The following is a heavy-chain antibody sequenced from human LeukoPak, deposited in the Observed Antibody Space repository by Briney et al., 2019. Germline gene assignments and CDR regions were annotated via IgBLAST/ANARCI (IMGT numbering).Heavy chain of an antibody. Sequence: SLRLSCAASGFAFSDYYMSWIRQAPGKGLEWVGFIRSKAYGGTTEYAASVKGRFTISRDDSKSNAYLQMNSLKTEDTAVYYCTRASRVRTSQPPFDYWGQGTLVTVSS. CDR2: IRSKAYGGTT. J-gene: IGHJ4*02. V-gene: IGHV3-49*03. D-gene: IGHD1-1*01. CDR3: TRASRVRTSQPPFDY. CDR1: GFAFSDYY.